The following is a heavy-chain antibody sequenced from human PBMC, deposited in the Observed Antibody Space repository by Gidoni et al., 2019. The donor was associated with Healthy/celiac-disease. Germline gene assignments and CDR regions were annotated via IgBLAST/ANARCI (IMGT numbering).Heavy chain of an antibody. J-gene: IGHJ4*02. CDR1: GFSISTHGVG. CDR2: IYCDDDK. Sequence: QITLKESGPTLVKHTQTLTLPCTFSGFSISTHGVGVGWIRQPPGKALEWIALIYCDDDKRYSPSLKSRLTITKDTSKNQVVLTMTNMDPVDTATDYCAHRGVGYSSSWYYFDYWGQGTLVTVSS. D-gene: IGHD6-13*01. CDR3: AHRGVGYSSSWYYFDY. V-gene: IGHV2-5*02.